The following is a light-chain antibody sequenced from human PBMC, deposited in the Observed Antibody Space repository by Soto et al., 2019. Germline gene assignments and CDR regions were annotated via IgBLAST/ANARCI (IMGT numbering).Light chain of an antibody. CDR2: DAS. J-gene: IGKJ4*01. CDR1: QGVSSY. V-gene: IGKV3D-11*01. Sequence: EIVLTQSPATLSLSPGERATLSCRASQGVSSYLAWYQQKPGQAPRLLIYDASNRATGIPARFSGSGPGTDFTLTISSLEPEDFAAYYCQKYNSAPLTFGGGTKVEIK. CDR3: QKYNSAPLT.